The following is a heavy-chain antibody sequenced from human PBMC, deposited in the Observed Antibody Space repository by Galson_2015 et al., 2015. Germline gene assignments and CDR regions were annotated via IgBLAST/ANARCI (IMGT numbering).Heavy chain of an antibody. J-gene: IGHJ4*02. V-gene: IGHV3-33*01. Sequence: SLRLSCAASGFTFSSYGMHWVRQAPGKGLEWVAVIWYDGSNKYYADSVKGRFTISRDNSKNTLYLQMNSLRAEDTAVYYCARDWVVGANHYFDYWGQGTLVTVSS. CDR1: GFTFSSYG. D-gene: IGHD1-26*01. CDR2: IWYDGSNK. CDR3: ARDWVVGANHYFDY.